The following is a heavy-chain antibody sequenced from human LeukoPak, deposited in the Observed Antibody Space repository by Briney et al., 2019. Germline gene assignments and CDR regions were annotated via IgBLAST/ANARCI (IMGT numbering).Heavy chain of an antibody. D-gene: IGHD2-15*01. Sequence: AGGSLRLSCAASGFSFSSYGIHWVRLAPGKGLEWLAAISYDASTKYYADYVKGRFTISRDNTENTLYLQMNSLRAEDTAVYYCAKVFCSGGSCYGDLVLGVVDYWGQGTLVTVSS. CDR1: GFSFSSYG. V-gene: IGHV3-30*18. CDR3: AKVFCSGGSCYGDLVLGVVDY. J-gene: IGHJ4*02. CDR2: ISYDASTK.